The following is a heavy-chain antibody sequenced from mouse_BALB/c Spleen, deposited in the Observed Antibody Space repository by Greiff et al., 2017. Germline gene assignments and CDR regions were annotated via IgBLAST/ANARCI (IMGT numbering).Heavy chain of an antibody. Sequence: QVQLKQSGAELVRPGVSVKISCKGSGYTFTDYAMHWVKQSHAKSLEWIGVISTYSGNTNYNQKFKGKATMTVDKSSSTAYMELARLTSEDSAIYYCASESTTALAYWGQGTLVTVSA. J-gene: IGHJ3*01. CDR2: ISTYSGNT. CDR1: GYTFTDYA. D-gene: IGHD1-2*01. CDR3: ASESTTALAY. V-gene: IGHV1S137*01.